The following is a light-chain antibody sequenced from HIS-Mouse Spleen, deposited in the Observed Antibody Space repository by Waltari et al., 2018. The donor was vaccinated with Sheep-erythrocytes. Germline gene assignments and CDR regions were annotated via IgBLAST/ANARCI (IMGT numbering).Light chain of an antibody. V-gene: IGLV6-57*04. CDR1: SGSIASNY. CDR3: CSYAGSSTWV. J-gene: IGLJ3*02. Sequence: NFMLTQPHSVSESPGKTVTISCTRSSGSIASNYVQWYQQRPGSAPTTVIYGDNQRPPGVPDRFPGSTDSSSNSASLTISGLKTEDEADYYCCSYAGSSTWVFGGGTKLTVL. CDR2: GDN.